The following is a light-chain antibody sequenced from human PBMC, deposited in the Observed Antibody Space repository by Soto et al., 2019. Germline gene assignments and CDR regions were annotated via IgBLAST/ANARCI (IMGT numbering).Light chain of an antibody. CDR1: QSVSSYY. CDR2: GAS. V-gene: IGKV3-20*01. J-gene: IGKJ1*01. CDR3: QQYGTSPRT. Sequence: VFTQSAGTVSLSPGERATLSCRASQSVSSYYLAWYQQKPGQAPRLLIYGASSRATGIPDRFSGRGSGTDFTLTISRLEPEDFAVYFCQQYGTSPRTFGQGTKVDI.